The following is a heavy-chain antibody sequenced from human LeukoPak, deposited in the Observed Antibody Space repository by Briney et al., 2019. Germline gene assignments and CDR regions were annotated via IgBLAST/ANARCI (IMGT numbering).Heavy chain of an antibody. V-gene: IGHV4-30-2*01. J-gene: IGHJ4*02. D-gene: IGHD6-13*01. Sequence: TSETLSLTCTVSGGSISSGGYYWSWIRQPPGKGLEWIGYIYHSGSTYYNPSLKSRVTISVDRSKNQFSLKLSSVTAADTAVYYCARGAIAAASEVYFDYWGQGTLVTVSS. CDR1: GGSISSGGYY. CDR2: IYHSGST. CDR3: ARGAIAAASEVYFDY.